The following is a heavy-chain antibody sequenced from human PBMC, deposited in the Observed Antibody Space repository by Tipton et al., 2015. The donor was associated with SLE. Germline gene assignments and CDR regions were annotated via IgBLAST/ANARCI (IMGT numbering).Heavy chain of an antibody. CDR1: GGSISTSNYY. CDR2: IYYSGST. CDR3: AREGDFWSGRAFDI. V-gene: IGHV4-61*01. J-gene: IGHJ3*02. Sequence: TLSLTCTVSGGSISTSNYYWGWIRQPPGKGLEWIGYIYYSGSTNYNPSLKSRVTISVDTSKNQFSLKLSSVTAADTAVYYCAREGDFWSGRAFDIWGQGTMVTVSS. D-gene: IGHD3-3*01.